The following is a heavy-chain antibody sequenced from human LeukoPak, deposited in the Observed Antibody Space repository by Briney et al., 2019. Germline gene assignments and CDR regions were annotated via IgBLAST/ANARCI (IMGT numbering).Heavy chain of an antibody. J-gene: IGHJ4*02. CDR2: ISEDGINK. CDR3: AKDEGDSGYSGYDSRPSFDY. D-gene: IGHD5-12*01. Sequence: GRSLRLSCAASGFTFSNYGMHCVRQAPGKGLEWVAGISEDGINKYYADSVKARFTISRDNSKNTLYLQMNSLRAEDTAVYYCAKDEGDSGYSGYDSRPSFDYWGQGTLVTVSS. V-gene: IGHV3-30*18. CDR1: GFTFSNYG.